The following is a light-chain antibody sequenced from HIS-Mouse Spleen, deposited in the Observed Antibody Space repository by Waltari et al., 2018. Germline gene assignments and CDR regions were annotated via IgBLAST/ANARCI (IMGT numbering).Light chain of an antibody. CDR3: YSTDSSGNHRV. Sequence: SYELTQPPSVSVSPGQTARITCPGAALPTKYAYWYQQTSGQAPLLVIYEDSKRTSGIPERFSGSSSGTMATLTISGAQVEDEADYYCYSTDSSGNHRVFGGGTKLTVL. CDR2: EDS. J-gene: IGLJ2*01. CDR1: ALPTKY. V-gene: IGLV3-10*01.